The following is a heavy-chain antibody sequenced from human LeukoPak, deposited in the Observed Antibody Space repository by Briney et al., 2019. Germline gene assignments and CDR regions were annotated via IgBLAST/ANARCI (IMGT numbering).Heavy chain of an antibody. V-gene: IGHV3-74*01. Sequence: GGSLRLSCAASGFTFSSYWMHWVRQAPGKGLVWVSRINSDGSSTSYADSVKGRFTISRDNAKNSLYLQMNSLRAEDTAVYYCARDRKWLSIDYWGQGTLVTVSP. J-gene: IGHJ4*02. CDR3: ARDRKWLSIDY. D-gene: IGHD5-12*01. CDR1: GFTFSSYW. CDR2: INSDGSST.